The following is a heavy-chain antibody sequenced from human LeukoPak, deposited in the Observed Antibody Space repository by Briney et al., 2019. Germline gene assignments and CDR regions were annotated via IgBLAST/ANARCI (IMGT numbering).Heavy chain of an antibody. CDR2: IYTSGSA. V-gene: IGHV4-4*07. Sequence: SETLSLTCTVSGGSISSYYWSWIRQPAGKGLEWIGRIYTSGSANYSPSLKSRVTMSVDTSKNEFSLKLNSVTAADTAVYYCARESTVAGTARYLDYWGQGTLVTVSS. D-gene: IGHD6-13*01. J-gene: IGHJ4*02. CDR1: GGSISSYY. CDR3: ARESTVAGTARYLDY.